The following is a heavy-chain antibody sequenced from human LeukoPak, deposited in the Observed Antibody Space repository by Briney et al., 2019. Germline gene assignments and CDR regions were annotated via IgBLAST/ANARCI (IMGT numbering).Heavy chain of an antibody. Sequence: ASVKVSCKASGYTFTDYYMHWVQQAPGKGLEWMGRVDPEDGETIYAEKFQGRVTITADTSTDTAYMELSSLRSEDTAAYYCATEGGDCTNGVCYTHYYYYYMDVWGKGTTVTVSS. V-gene: IGHV1-69-2*01. CDR3: ATEGGDCTNGVCYTHYYYYYMDV. CDR1: GYTFTDYY. CDR2: VDPEDGET. D-gene: IGHD2-8*01. J-gene: IGHJ6*03.